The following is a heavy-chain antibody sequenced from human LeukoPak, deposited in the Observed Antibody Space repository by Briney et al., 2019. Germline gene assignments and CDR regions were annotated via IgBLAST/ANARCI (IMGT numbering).Heavy chain of an antibody. V-gene: IGHV3-48*03. CDR2: ISSSGSTI. CDR3: ARFGGNWNYDY. Sequence: GGSLRLSXAASGFTFSSYEMNWVRQAPGKGLEWVSYISSSGSTIYYADSVKGRFTISRDNAKNSLYLQMNSLRAEDTAVYYCARFGGNWNYDYWGQGTLVTVSS. D-gene: IGHD1-7*01. J-gene: IGHJ4*02. CDR1: GFTFSSYE.